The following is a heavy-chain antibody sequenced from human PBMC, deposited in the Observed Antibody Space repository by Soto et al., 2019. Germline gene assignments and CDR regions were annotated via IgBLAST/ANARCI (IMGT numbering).Heavy chain of an antibody. CDR3: ARGNWNDGSIYYDGMAV. V-gene: IGHV3-64*02. CDR2: ISSNGGST. J-gene: IGHJ6*02. Sequence: EVQLVESGEGLVQPGGSLRLSCAASGFTFSSYAMHWVRQAPGKGLEYVSAISSNGGSTYYADSVKGRFTISRDNSKNTLYLQMGSLRAEDMAVYYCARGNWNDGSIYYDGMAVWGQGTTVTVSS. CDR1: GFTFSSYA. D-gene: IGHD1-1*01.